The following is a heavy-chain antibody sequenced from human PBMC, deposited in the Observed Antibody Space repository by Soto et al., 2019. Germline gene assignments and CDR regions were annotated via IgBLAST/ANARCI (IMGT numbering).Heavy chain of an antibody. D-gene: IGHD2-2*01. J-gene: IGHJ6*03. Sequence: EVQLLESGGGLVQPGGSLRLSCAASGFTFSSYAMSWVRQAPGKGLEWVSAISGSGGSTYYADSVKGRFTISRDNSKNPLYLQMISPRAEGTAVYYCAKSGMDGGPAADGYYYHMGVWGKGTKVTVSS. CDR3: AKSGMDGGPAADGYYYHMGV. CDR2: ISGSGGST. CDR1: GFTFSSYA. V-gene: IGHV3-23*01.